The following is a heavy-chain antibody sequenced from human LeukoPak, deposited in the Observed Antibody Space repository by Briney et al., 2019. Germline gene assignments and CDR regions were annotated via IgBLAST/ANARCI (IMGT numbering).Heavy chain of an antibody. V-gene: IGHV4-4*07. CDR3: ASGVQGAGNNF. Sequence: SETLSLTCTVSGDSIRNYHWSWIRQPAGKGLEWVGRIYLSGETNYNPSLNSRATISLDTSKNQVSLKLRSLTAADTAVYYCASGVQGAGNNFWGQGTRVTVSS. J-gene: IGHJ4*02. CDR1: GDSIRNYH. CDR2: IYLSGET. D-gene: IGHD6-19*01.